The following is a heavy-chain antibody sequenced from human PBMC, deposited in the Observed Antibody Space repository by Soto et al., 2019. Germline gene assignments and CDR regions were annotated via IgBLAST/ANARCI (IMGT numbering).Heavy chain of an antibody. CDR2: ISSSSSYI. J-gene: IGHJ5*02. D-gene: IGHD3-3*01. CDR1: GFTFSSYS. V-gene: IGHV3-21*01. CDR3: ARDRSYDFWSGYYTWDGEWFDP. Sequence: EVQLVESGGGLVKPGGSLRLSCAASGFTFSSYSMNWVRQAPGKGLEWVSSISSSSSYIYYADSVKGRFTISRDNAKNSRDMQMNGLRDEDTAMYYCARDRSYDFWSGYYTWDGEWFDPWGHGILVTVYS.